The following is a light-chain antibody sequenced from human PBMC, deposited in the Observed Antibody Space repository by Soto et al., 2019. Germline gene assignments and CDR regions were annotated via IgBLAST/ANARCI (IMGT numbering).Light chain of an antibody. CDR1: QSLSNR. CDR3: QQRSTWPT. V-gene: IGKV3-11*01. CDR2: DTF. J-gene: IGKJ1*01. Sequence: EIVLTQSPGTLSLSPGERAILSYRASQSLSNRLAWYQQKPGQAPRLLVYDTFNRATGIPTRFSGSVSGPDFSLTISGLEPEDSVVYYCQQRSTWPTFGQGTKVDI.